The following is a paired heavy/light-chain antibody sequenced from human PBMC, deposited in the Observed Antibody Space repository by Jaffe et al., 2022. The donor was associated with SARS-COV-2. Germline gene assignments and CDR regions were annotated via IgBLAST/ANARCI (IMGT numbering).Light chain of an antibody. CDR2: GKN. CDR3: NSRDTSGNPPYV. CDR1: SLRNYY. J-gene: IGLJ1*01. V-gene: IGLV3-19*01. Sequence: SSELTQDPAVSVALGQTVRITCQGDSLRNYYASWYQQKPGQAPVLVIYGKNNRPSGIPDRFSGSSSRNTASLTVTGAQAEDEADYYCNSRDTSGNPPYVFGTGTKVTVL.
Heavy chain of an antibody. Sequence: EVQLVESGGGLVQPGGSLRLSCAASGFTFSSYWMHWVRQAPGKGLVWVSRINSDGSSTTYADSVKGRFTISRDNAKNTLYLQMNSLGAEDTAVYYCARDLGEQQLPRAWDYGLDVWGQGTTVTVSS. CDR3: ARDLGEQQLPRAWDYGLDV. CDR2: INSDGSST. CDR1: GFTFSSYW. D-gene: IGHD6-13*01. J-gene: IGHJ6*02. V-gene: IGHV3-74*01.